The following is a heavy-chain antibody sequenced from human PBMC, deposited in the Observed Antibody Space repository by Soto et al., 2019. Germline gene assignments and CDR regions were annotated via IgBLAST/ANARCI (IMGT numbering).Heavy chain of an antibody. CDR2: IYPGDSDT. CDR1: GYSFTTYW. J-gene: IGHJ4*02. V-gene: IGHV5-51*01. D-gene: IGHD2-2*01. CDR3: ARRVYRYRYAY. Sequence: GEALTISCKASGYSFTTYWVGWVRQMPGKGMEWMGIIYPGDSDTRYSPSFQGQVTISADKSISTAYLQWSSLKASDTAIYYCARRVYRYRYAYRSPGTLVIGSS.